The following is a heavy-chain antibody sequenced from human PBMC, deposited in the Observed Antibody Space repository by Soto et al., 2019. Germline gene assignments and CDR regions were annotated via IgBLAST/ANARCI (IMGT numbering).Heavy chain of an antibody. D-gene: IGHD3-22*01. CDR1: GGTFSSYA. CDR3: ASTYYYDSSGYRQGDYYYGMDV. Sequence: GASVKVSCTASGGTFSSYAISWVRHAPGQGLEWMGGIIPIFGTANYAQKFQGRVTITADESTSTAYMELSSLRSEDTAVYYCASTYYYDSSGYRQGDYYYGMDVWGQGTTVTVSS. J-gene: IGHJ6*02. V-gene: IGHV1-69*13. CDR2: IIPIFGTA.